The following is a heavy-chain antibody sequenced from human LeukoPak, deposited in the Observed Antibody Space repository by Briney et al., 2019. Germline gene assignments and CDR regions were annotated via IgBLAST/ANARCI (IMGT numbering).Heavy chain of an antibody. V-gene: IGHV3-33*01. CDR1: GFTFSSYG. D-gene: IGHD6-19*01. CDR3: ASSGWYREDWFDP. J-gene: IGHJ5*02. Sequence: GGSLRLSCAASGFTFSSYGMHWVRQAPGKGLEWVAVIWYDGSNKYYADSVKGRFTISRDNSKNTLYLQMNSLRAEDTAVYYCASSGWYREDWFDPWGQGTLVTVSS. CDR2: IWYDGSNK.